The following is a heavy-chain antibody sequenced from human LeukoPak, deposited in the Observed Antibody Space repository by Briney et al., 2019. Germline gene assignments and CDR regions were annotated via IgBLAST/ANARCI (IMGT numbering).Heavy chain of an antibody. J-gene: IGHJ4*02. CDR3: ARVFYDSSGYLFDY. Sequence: PSETLSLTCTVSGGSINNYYWSWIRQPAGKGLEWIGRIYTSGSTNYNPSLKSRVTISVDTSKNQFSLKLSSVTAADTAVYYCARVFYDSSGYLFDYWGQGTLVTVSS. CDR1: GGSINNYY. D-gene: IGHD3-22*01. V-gene: IGHV4-4*07. CDR2: IYTSGST.